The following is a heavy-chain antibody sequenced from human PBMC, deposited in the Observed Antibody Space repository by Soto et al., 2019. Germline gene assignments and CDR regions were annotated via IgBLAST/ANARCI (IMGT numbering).Heavy chain of an antibody. CDR3: TKDAFGDYGGSFDS. Sequence: GGSLRLSCAASGFSFRTYAMNWVRQIPGKGLEWVASISDAGSARFHAESVRGRFTISRVNSKNMLFLQMDSLRAEDTAVYYCTKDAFGDYGGSFDSWGQGTQVTVSS. D-gene: IGHD4-17*01. J-gene: IGHJ5*01. V-gene: IGHV3-23*01. CDR2: ISDAGSAR. CDR1: GFSFRTYA.